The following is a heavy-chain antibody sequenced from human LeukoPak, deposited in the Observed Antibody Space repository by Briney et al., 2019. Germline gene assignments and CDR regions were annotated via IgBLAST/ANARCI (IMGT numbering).Heavy chain of an antibody. V-gene: IGHV3-9*01. Sequence: PGGSLRLSCAASGFTFDDYAMHWVRQAPGKGLEWVSVISWNSGSIGYADSVKGRFTIARDNAKNSLYLQMNSLRAEDTALYYCAKDMGGYNNYWGQGTLVTVSS. CDR3: AKDMGGYNNY. J-gene: IGHJ4*02. D-gene: IGHD5-12*01. CDR2: ISWNSGSI. CDR1: GFTFDDYA.